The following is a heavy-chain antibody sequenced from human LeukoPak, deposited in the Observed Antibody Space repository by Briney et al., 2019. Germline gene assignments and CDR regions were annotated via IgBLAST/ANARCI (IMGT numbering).Heavy chain of an antibody. J-gene: IGHJ4*02. CDR3: ARGWFGQLLQDY. CDR1: GYTFTSYY. D-gene: IGHD3-10*01. Sequence: ASVKLSCKASGYTFTSYYIKGVRQATGQGPEEVGWMNANSGNTGYAQQFQGRVTMTRTTSTSTAYMELSSLRSDDTAVDYCARGWFGQLLQDYWGQGTLVTVSS. V-gene: IGHV1-8*01. CDR2: MNANSGNT.